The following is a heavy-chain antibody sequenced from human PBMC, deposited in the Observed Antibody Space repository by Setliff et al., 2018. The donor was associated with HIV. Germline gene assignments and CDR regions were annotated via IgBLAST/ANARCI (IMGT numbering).Heavy chain of an antibody. Sequence: SETLSLTCAVYGGSFSNYYWTWIRQTPGEGLEWIGEIDHSGSTKYNPSLKSRVAISVDTSKNQFSLKLNSVTAADTAIYYCARGRQFTFWSAYMHMDVWGKGTSVTVSS. V-gene: IGHV4-34*01. CDR3: ARGRQFTFWSAYMHMDV. CDR1: GGSFSNYY. D-gene: IGHD3-3*01. CDR2: IDHSGST. J-gene: IGHJ6*03.